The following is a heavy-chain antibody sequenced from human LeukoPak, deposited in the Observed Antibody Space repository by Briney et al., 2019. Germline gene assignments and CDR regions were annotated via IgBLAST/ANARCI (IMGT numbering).Heavy chain of an antibody. D-gene: IGHD6-6*01. Sequence: GGSLRLSCAASGFGFSNFWMHWVRQAPGKGLVWVSRIKADGTTTVYADSVKGRFTISRDNLKNTLYLQMKGLRAEDTAVYFCAREAVPSLYASSSPDYWGQGTPVTVSS. CDR3: AREAVPSLYASSSPDY. J-gene: IGHJ4*01. CDR2: IKADGTTT. CDR1: GFGFSNFW. V-gene: IGHV3-74*01.